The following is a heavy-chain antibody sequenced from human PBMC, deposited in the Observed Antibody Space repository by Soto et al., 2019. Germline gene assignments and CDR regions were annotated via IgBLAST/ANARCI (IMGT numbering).Heavy chain of an antibody. D-gene: IGHD6-13*01. CDR1: GFSLSTSGVG. V-gene: IGHV2-5*02. CDR2: IYWDDDK. Sequence: QITLKESGPTVVKPTQTLTLTCTFSGFSLSTSGVGVGWIRQPPGKALEWLALIYWDDDKRYSPSLKSRLTITKDTSKNQVVLTMTNMDPVDTATYYCAHRRLIAAAGTGGWFDPWGQGTLVTVSS. J-gene: IGHJ5*02. CDR3: AHRRLIAAAGTGGWFDP.